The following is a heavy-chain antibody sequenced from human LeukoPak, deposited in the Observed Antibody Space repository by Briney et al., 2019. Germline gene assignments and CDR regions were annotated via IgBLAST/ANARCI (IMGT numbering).Heavy chain of an antibody. CDR3: ARGHCSSTSCYWDWFDP. CDR2: IYYSGST. J-gene: IGHJ5*02. Sequence: SETLSLTCTVSGGSISSYYWGWIRQPPGKGLEWIGYIYYSGSTNYNPSLKSRVTISVDTSKNQFSLKLSSVTAADTAVYYCARGHCSSTSCYWDWFDPWGQGTLVTVSS. CDR1: GGSISSYY. D-gene: IGHD2-2*01. V-gene: IGHV4-59*01.